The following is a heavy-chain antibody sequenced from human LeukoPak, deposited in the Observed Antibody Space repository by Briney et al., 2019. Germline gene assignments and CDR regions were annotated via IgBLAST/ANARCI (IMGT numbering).Heavy chain of an antibody. CDR2: IRIKAYGGAA. D-gene: IGHD2-21*02. Sequence: GGSLRLSCTASGFSFGDYAMSWVRQAPGKGLEWVGFIRIKAYGGAAEYAPSVKGRFTISKDDSKSIAYLQMDTLKTEDTAVYYCTRTVTAWEGYYYYMDVWGKGTTVTISS. CDR3: TRTVTAWEGYYYYMDV. J-gene: IGHJ6*03. CDR1: GFSFGDYA. V-gene: IGHV3-49*04.